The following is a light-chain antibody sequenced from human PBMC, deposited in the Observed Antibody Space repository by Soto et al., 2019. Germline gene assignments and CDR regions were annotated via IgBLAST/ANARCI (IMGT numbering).Light chain of an antibody. V-gene: IGKV3-20*01. J-gene: IGKJ1*01. CDR2: GAS. Sequence: EIVLTQSPGTLSLSPGERATLSCRASQSVSSSDLAWYQQKPGQAPRLLIYGASSRATGIPDRFSGSGSGTDFTLTISRLEPEDFAVYYCQQYGSSLTWTFGQGTKV. CDR3: QQYGSSLTWT. CDR1: QSVSSSD.